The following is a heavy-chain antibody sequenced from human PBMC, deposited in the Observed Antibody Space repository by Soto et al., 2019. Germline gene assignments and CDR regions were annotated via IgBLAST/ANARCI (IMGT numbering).Heavy chain of an antibody. V-gene: IGHV4-31*03. D-gene: IGHD2-15*01. CDR3: ARGVVVAATPPDAFDI. CDR2: IYYSGST. Sequence: QVQLQESGPGLVKPSQTLSLTCTVSGGSISSGGYYWSWIRQHPGKGLEWIGYIYYSGSTYYNPSLQSRVTISVDTSKNQFSLKLSSVTAADTAVYYCARGVVVAATPPDAFDIWGQGTMVTVSS. J-gene: IGHJ3*02. CDR1: GGSISSGGYY.